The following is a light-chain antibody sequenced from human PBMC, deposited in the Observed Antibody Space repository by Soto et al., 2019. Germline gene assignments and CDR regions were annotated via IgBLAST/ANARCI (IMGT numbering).Light chain of an antibody. CDR1: QSVSSF. V-gene: IGKV3-11*01. CDR2: EAS. Sequence: EIVLTQSPATLSLSPGERATLSCRASQSVSSFLAWYQQKPGKAPRLLIYEASNRATGIPARFSGSGSGTDFTLTVSSLEPEDCAFDYCQQRSNWPPTFGGGTKVEIK. CDR3: QQRSNWPPT. J-gene: IGKJ4*01.